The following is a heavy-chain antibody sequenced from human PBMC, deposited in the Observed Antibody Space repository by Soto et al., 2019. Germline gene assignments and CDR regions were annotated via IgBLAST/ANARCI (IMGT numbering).Heavy chain of an antibody. V-gene: IGHV6-1*01. Sequence: SQTLSLTCAISGDSVSSNSAAWNWIRQSPSRGLEWLGRTYYRSKWYNDYAVSVKSRITINPDTSKNQFSLQLNSVTPEDTAVYYCARDRNVYGDYVVRSKGQRYNWFDPWGQGTLVTVS. D-gene: IGHD4-17*01. J-gene: IGHJ5*02. CDR2: TYYRSKWYN. CDR1: GDSVSSNSAA. CDR3: ARDRNVYGDYVVRSKGQRYNWFDP.